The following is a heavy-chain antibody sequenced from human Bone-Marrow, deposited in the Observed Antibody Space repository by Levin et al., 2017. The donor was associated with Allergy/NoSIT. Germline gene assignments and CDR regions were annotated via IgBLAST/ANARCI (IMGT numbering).Heavy chain of an antibody. CDR3: ARAHPEYYDFWSGYYDYYYYYMDG. V-gene: IGHV4-59*01. CDR1: GGSISSYY. J-gene: IGHJ6*03. D-gene: IGHD3-3*01. Sequence: SETLSLTCTVSGGSISSYYWSWIRQPPGKGLEWIGYIYYSGSTNYNPSLKSRVTISVDTSKNQFSLKLSSVTAADTAVYYCARAHPEYYDFWSGYYDYYYYYMDGWGKGTTVTVSS. CDR2: IYYSGST.